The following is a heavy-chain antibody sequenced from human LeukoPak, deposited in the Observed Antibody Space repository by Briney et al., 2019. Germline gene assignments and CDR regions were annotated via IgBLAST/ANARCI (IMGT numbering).Heavy chain of an antibody. V-gene: IGHV3-9*01. D-gene: IGHD4-11*01. CDR1: GFTFDDYA. CDR3: AKDTDYQGIDY. Sequence: GGSLRLSCAASGFTFDDYAMHWVRQAPGKGLEWVSVISWNSGSIDYADSVKGRFTISRDNAKNSLYLQMNSLRAEDTALYYCAKDTDYQGIDYWGQGTLVTVSS. J-gene: IGHJ4*02. CDR2: ISWNSGSI.